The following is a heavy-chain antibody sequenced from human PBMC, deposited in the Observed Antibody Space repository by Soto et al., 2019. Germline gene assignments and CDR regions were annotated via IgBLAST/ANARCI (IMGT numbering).Heavy chain of an antibody. CDR1: GFTFSSYG. CDR3: AKDQDGMDV. V-gene: IGHV3-30*18. Sequence: QVQLVESGGGVVQPGRSLRLSCAASGFTFSSYGMHWVRQAPGKGLEWVALISEDGSNKYYEDAVKGRFTISRDNSKNTLYLQMNSLRAEDTAVYYCAKDQDGMDVWGQGTTVTVSS. J-gene: IGHJ6*02. CDR2: ISEDGSNK.